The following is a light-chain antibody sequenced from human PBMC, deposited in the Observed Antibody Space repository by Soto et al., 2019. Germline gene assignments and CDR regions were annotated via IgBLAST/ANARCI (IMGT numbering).Light chain of an antibody. V-gene: IGLV2-23*01. CDR2: EGS. CDR1: SSDVGSYNL. J-gene: IGLJ3*02. CDR3: CSYAGSSSWV. Sequence: QSALTQPASVSGSPGQSITISCTGTSSDVGSYNLVSWYQHHPGKAPKAMIYEGSKRPSGVSNRFSGSKSGNTASLTISGLQADDEADYYCCSYAGSSSWVFGGGTKLTVL.